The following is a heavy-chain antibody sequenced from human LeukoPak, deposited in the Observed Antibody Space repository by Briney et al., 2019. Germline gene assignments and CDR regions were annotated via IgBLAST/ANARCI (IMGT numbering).Heavy chain of an antibody. V-gene: IGHV3-23*01. Sequence: PGGSLRLSCAASGFTFSSYWMHWVRHAPGKGLEWVSAISGSGGSTYYADSVKGRFTISRDSSKNTLYLQMNSLRAEDTAVYYCAKDRAKNWNYALDYWGQGTLVTVSS. CDR2: ISGSGGST. CDR1: GFTFSSYW. J-gene: IGHJ4*02. D-gene: IGHD1-7*01. CDR3: AKDRAKNWNYALDY.